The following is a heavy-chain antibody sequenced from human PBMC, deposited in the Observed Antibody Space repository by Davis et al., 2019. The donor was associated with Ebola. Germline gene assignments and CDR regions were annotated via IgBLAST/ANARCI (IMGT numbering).Heavy chain of an antibody. D-gene: IGHD6-6*01. CDR3: TRDLKQPRPSYYYGMDV. V-gene: IGHV3-49*04. CDR1: GFTFGDYA. J-gene: IGHJ6*02. CDR2: VRSKAYGGKT. Sequence: GESLKISCAAYGFTFGDYAINWVRQAPGKGLEWVGFVRSKAYGGKTEYVASVKGRFTISRDDSKSVAYLQMNSLKTEDTAVYYCTRDLKQPRPSYYYGMDVWGQGTTVTVSS.